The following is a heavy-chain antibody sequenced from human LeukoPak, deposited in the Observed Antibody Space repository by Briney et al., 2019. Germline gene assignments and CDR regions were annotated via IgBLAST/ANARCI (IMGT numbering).Heavy chain of an antibody. J-gene: IGHJ4*02. CDR2: IYTSGST. V-gene: IGHV4-4*07. CDR3: ATLTTVVTAYYFDY. Sequence: PSETLSLTCTVSGGSISSYYWSWIRQPAGKGLEWIGRIYTSGSTNYNPSLKSRVTMSVDTSKSQFSLKLTSVTAADTAVYYCATLTTVVTAYYFDYWGQGTLVTVSS. D-gene: IGHD4-23*01. CDR1: GGSISSYY.